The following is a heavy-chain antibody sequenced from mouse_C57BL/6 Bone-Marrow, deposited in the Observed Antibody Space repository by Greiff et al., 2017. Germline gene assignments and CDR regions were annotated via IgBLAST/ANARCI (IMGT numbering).Heavy chain of an antibody. CDR2: IDPSDSYT. CDR1: GYTFTSYW. V-gene: IGHV1-69*01. CDR3: ERDCYFDY. Sequence: VQLQQPGAELVMPGASVKLSCKASGYTFTSYWMHWVKQRPGQGLEWIGEIDPSDSYTNYNQKFKGKSTLTVDKSSSTAYMQLSSLTSEASAVYYCERDCYFDYRGQGTTPTVSS. J-gene: IGHJ2*01.